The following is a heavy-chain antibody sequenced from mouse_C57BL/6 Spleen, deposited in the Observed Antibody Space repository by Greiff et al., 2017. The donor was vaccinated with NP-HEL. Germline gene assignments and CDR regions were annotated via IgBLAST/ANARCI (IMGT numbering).Heavy chain of an antibody. CDR2: IYPRSGTT. J-gene: IGHJ4*01. CDR3: ARCDGYYEDAMDY. D-gene: IGHD2-3*01. Sequence: VKLMESGAELARPGASVKLSCKASGYTFTSYGISWVKQRTGQGLEWIGEIYPRSGTTYYNEKFKGKATLTADKSSSTAYMELRSLTSEDAAVYFCARCDGYYEDAMDYWGQGTSVTVSS. V-gene: IGHV1-81*01. CDR1: GYTFTSYG.